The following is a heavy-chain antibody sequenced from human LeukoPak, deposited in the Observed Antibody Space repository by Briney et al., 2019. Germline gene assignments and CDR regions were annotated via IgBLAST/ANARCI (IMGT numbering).Heavy chain of an antibody. V-gene: IGHV3-21*01. Sequence: GGSLRLSCAASGFTFSSYSMNWVRQAPGKGLEWVSSISSNSSYIYYADSVRGRFTISRGNSKNTLYLQMNSLRAEDTAVYFCAKGSKAVLFTRDHYMDVWGKGTTVTISS. J-gene: IGHJ6*03. CDR3: AKGSKAVLFTRDHYMDV. D-gene: IGHD6-19*01. CDR2: ISSNSSYI. CDR1: GFTFSSYS.